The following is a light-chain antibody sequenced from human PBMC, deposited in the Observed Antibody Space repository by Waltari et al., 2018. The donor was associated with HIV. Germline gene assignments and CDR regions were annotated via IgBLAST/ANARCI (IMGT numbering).Light chain of an antibody. CDR3: SSYAGSDIYVV. CDR1: SSEVGGYNY. J-gene: IGLJ2*01. Sequence: QSALTQPPSASGSLGQSVTISCSGTSSEVGGYNYVSWYQQHPGKAPKLMIYEVSKRPSGVPNRFSGSKSGNTASLTVSGLQAEDEADYYCSSYAGSDIYVVFGGGTKLTVL. CDR2: EVS. V-gene: IGLV2-8*01.